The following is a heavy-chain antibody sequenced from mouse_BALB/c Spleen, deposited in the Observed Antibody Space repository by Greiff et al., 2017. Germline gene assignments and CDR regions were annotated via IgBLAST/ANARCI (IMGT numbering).Heavy chain of an antibody. CDR3: ARHDREDYYAMDY. Sequence: QVQLKQSGPDLVAPSQSLSITCTVSGFSLTSYGVHWVRQPPGKGLEWLVVIWSDGSTTYNSALKSRLSISKDNSKSQVFLKMNSLQTDDTAMYYCARHDREDYYAMDYWGQGTSVTVSS. CDR1: GFSLTSYG. CDR2: IWSDGST. D-gene: IGHD3-2*01. V-gene: IGHV2-6-2*01. J-gene: IGHJ4*01.